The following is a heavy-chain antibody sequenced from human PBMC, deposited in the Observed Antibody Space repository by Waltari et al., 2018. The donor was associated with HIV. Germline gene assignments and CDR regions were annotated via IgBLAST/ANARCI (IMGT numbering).Heavy chain of an antibody. V-gene: IGHV3-33*01. CDR3: ARKYSSSWGAPFDY. J-gene: IGHJ4*02. D-gene: IGHD6-13*01. CDR2: IWYDGSKK. Sequence: QVQLVESGGGVVQPGRSLRLSCATSGFTLSSYGMHWVRQAPGKGLEWVTVIWYDGSKKYYAYSVKGRFTISRDNSKNTLYLQMNSLRIEDTAVYYCARKYSSSWGAPFDYWGQGTLVTVSS. CDR1: GFTLSSYG.